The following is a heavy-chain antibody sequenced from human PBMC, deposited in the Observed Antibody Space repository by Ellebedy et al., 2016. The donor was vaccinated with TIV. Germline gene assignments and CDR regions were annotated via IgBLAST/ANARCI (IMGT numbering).Heavy chain of an antibody. CDR1: GFTFSDYY. CDR3: AKGSVVVITYFDY. J-gene: IGHJ4*02. CDR2: IKSKTDGGTT. Sequence: GESLKISXAASGFTFSDYYMSWIRQAPGKGLEWVGRIKSKTDGGTTDYAAPVKGRFTISRDDSKNTLYLQMNSLRAEDTAVYYCAKGSVVVITYFDYWGQGTLVTGPS. V-gene: IGHV3-15*01. D-gene: IGHD3-22*01.